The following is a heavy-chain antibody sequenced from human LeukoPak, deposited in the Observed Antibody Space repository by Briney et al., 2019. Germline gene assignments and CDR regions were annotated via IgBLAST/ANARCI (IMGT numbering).Heavy chain of an antibody. CDR3: AKSSIPLGQFYY. Sequence: GGSLRLSCAASGFTLSSYAMSWVRQAPGEGLEWVSVLSSGSGGGAHYADSVKGRFTISRDNSKSTLYLQMNSLRAEDTAVYYCAKSSIPLGQFYYGGQGTRVSVST. J-gene: IGHJ4*02. CDR2: LSSGSGGGA. V-gene: IGHV3-23*01. D-gene: IGHD3-16*01. CDR1: GFTLSSYA.